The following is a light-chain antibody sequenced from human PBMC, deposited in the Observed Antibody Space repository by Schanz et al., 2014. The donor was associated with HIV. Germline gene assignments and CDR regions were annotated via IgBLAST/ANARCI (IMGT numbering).Light chain of an antibody. J-gene: IGLJ2*01. V-gene: IGLV1-40*01. CDR2: GNS. CDR1: SSNIGAGYD. Sequence: QSVLTQPPSVSGAPGQRVTISCTGSSSNIGAGYDVHWYQQLPGTAPKLLIYGNSNRPSGVPNRFSGSKSGNTASLTVSGLLAEDEGDYYCSSLAADNTLVFGGGTKLTVL. CDR3: SSLAADNTLV.